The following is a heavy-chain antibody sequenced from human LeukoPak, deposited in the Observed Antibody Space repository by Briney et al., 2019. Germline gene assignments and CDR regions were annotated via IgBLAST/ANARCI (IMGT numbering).Heavy chain of an antibody. CDR3: ARGYDFWSGYYPTDGYYYYYMDV. CDR2: IYYSGST. Sequence: SETLSLTCTVSGGSISSYYWGWIRQPPGKGLEWIGSIYYSGSTYYNPSLKSRVTISVDTSKNQFSLKLSSVTAADTAVYYCARGYDFWSGYYPTDGYYYYYMDVWGKGTTVTVSS. V-gene: IGHV4-39*07. J-gene: IGHJ6*03. D-gene: IGHD3-3*01. CDR1: GGSISSYY.